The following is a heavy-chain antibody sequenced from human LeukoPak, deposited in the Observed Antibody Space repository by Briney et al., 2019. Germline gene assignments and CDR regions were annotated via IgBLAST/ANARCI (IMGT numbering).Heavy chain of an antibody. D-gene: IGHD1-26*01. J-gene: IGHJ4*02. CDR2: ISTTSSYI. CDR3: ARHLSGSTSVGIGY. Sequence: GGSLRLSCAASGFTFNNYHMNWVRQAPGKGLEWVSSISTTSSYICYADSVKGRFTISRDNAKNSLYLQLNSLRAEDTAVYYCARHLSGSTSVGIGYWGQGTLVTVSS. V-gene: IGHV3-21*01. CDR1: GFTFNNYH.